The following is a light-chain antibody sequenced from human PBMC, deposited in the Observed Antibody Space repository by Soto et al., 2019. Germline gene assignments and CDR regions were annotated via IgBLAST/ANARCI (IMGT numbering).Light chain of an antibody. CDR1: SSNIGSNI. Sequence: QSVLTQPTSASGTPGQRVTISCSGSSSNIGSNIVNWYQQFPGAAPKLLIYSDNQRPSGVPDRFSGSKSDTSASLVISGLQSEDEADYYCAAWDDSLNGSWVFGGGTKVTVL. J-gene: IGLJ3*02. V-gene: IGLV1-44*01. CDR2: SDN. CDR3: AAWDDSLNGSWV.